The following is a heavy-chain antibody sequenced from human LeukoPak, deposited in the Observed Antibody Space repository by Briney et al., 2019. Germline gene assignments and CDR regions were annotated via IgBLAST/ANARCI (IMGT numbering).Heavy chain of an antibody. Sequence: ASVRVSCKVSGYTLTKLSMHWVRQAPGKGLEWMGGFDPEDGETIYAQKFQGRVTMTEDTSTDTAYMELSSLRSEDTAVYYCATQPHYYDSIGDDYWGQGTLVTVSS. D-gene: IGHD3-22*01. CDR3: ATQPHYYDSIGDDY. V-gene: IGHV1-24*01. J-gene: IGHJ4*02. CDR1: GYTLTKLS. CDR2: FDPEDGET.